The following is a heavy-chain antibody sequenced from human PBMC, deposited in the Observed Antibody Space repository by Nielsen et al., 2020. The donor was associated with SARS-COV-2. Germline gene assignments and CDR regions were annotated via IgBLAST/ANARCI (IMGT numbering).Heavy chain of an antibody. J-gene: IGHJ6*02. V-gene: IGHV4-39*01. Sequence: SETLSLTCAVYGGSFSSYYWGWIRQPPGKGLEWIGSIYYGGSTYYNPSLKSRVTISVDTSKNQFSLKLSSVTAADTAVYYCARQPISSGWYSGWYYGMDVWGQGTTVTVSS. CDR2: IYYGGST. CDR1: GGSFSSYY. CDR3: ARQPISSGWYSGWYYGMDV. D-gene: IGHD6-19*01.